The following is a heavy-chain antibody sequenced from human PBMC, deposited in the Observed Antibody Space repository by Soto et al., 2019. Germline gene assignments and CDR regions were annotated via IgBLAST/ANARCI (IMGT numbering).Heavy chain of an antibody. D-gene: IGHD2-15*01. V-gene: IGHV3-30*02. CDR2: IEFSGSTT. CDR1: GFAFRGYA. CDR3: TKDRVPDGIYSFDY. J-gene: IGHJ4*02. Sequence: PGGSLRLSCAASGFAFRGYAMHWVRQAPGKGLEWVALIEFSGSTTDYGESVKGRFTISKDKSMKTVYLQMNSLRVEDAAVYYCTKDRVPDGIYSFDYWGQGALVTVSS.